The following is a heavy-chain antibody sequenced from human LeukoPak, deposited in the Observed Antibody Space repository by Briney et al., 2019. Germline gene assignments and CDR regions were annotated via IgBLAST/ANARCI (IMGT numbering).Heavy chain of an antibody. CDR1: GGSFSGYY. CDR3: ARGKTTYSMIVVVPDAFDI. V-gene: IGHV4-34*01. D-gene: IGHD3-22*01. J-gene: IGHJ3*02. Sequence: PSETLSLTCAVYGGSFSGYYWSWIRQPPGKGLEWIGEINHSGSTNYNPSLKSRVTISVDTSRNQFSLKLSSVTAADTAVYYCARGKTTYSMIVVVPDAFDIWGQGTMVTVSS. CDR2: INHSGST.